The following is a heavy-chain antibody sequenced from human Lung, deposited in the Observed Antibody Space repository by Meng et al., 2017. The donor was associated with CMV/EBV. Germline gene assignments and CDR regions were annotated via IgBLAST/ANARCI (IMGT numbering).Heavy chain of an antibody. CDR3: ARQSSLGYCSSTSCYSYYGMDV. V-gene: IGHV5-51*01. CDR1: GYSFTSYW. CDR2: IYPGDSDT. Sequence: GXSXKISXKGSGYSFTSYWIGWVRQMPGKGLEWMGIIYPGDSDTRYSPSFQGQVTISADKSISTAYLQWSSLKASDTAMYYCARQSSLGYCSSTSCYSYYGMDVWGQGTXVTVSS. J-gene: IGHJ6*02. D-gene: IGHD2-2*02.